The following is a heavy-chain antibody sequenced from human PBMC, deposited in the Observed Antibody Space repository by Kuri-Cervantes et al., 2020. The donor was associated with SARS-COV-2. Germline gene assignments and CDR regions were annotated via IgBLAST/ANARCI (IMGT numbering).Heavy chain of an antibody. V-gene: IGHV3-20*03. D-gene: IGHD1-7*01. CDR3: ARGAVVNWNYVCFSYNYMDV. J-gene: IGHJ6*03. CDR1: GFIYEDYG. Sequence: GGSPKIPLSASGFIYEDYGMTWVRQVPGKGREWVAAINWSGSQRGYADTVKVRFTISRDNDKSSVYLQMNSLSVEDAALYFCARGAVVNWNYVCFSYNYMDVWGKGNRV. CDR2: INWSGSQR.